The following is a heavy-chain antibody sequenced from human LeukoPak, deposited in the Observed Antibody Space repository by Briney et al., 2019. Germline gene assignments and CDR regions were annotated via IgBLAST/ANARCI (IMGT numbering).Heavy chain of an antibody. D-gene: IGHD3-22*01. Sequence: ASVKVSCKPSGYTFTDSYMHWVRQAPGQGLEWMGWINPNSGGTNYSQKFQGRVTMTRDTSISTAYMELSRLRSDDTAVYYCASYYYDSSGFVHWGQGTLVTVSS. CDR2: INPNSGGT. CDR1: GYTFTDSY. CDR3: ASYYYDSSGFVH. J-gene: IGHJ4*02. V-gene: IGHV1-2*02.